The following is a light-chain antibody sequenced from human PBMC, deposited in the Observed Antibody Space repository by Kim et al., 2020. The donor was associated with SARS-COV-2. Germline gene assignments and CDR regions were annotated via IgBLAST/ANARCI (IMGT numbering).Light chain of an antibody. CDR2: GAS. J-gene: IGKJ2*01. V-gene: IGKV3-20*01. CDR1: QSVSNNY. CDR3: QQYGISPLMYT. Sequence: EIVLTQSPGTLSLSPGEGATLSCRASQSVSNNYLAWYQQKPGQAPRLLIHGASSRATDIPDRFSGSGSGTDFTLTINRLQPEDFAVYYCQQYGISPLMYTFGQGTKLEI.